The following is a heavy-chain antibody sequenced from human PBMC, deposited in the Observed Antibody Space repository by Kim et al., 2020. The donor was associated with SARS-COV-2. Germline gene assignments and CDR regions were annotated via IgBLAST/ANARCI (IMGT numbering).Heavy chain of an antibody. CDR2: ISYDGSNK. Sequence: GGSLRLSCAASGFTFSSYGMHWVRQAPGKGLEWVAVISYDGSNKYYADSVKGRFTISRDNSKNTLYLQMNSLRAEDTAVYYCAKDPGVDTATKVACYYFDYWGQGTLVTVST. J-gene: IGHJ4*02. CDR1: GFTFSSYG. D-gene: IGHD5-18*01. V-gene: IGHV3-30*18. CDR3: AKDPGVDTATKVACYYFDY.